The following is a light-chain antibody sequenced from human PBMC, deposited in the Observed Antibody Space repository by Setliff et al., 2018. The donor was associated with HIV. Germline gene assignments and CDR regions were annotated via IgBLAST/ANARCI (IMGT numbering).Light chain of an antibody. CDR3: CSYADSYTSLYV. V-gene: IGLV2-11*01. J-gene: IGLJ1*01. Sequence: QSALAQPASVSGSPGQSITMSCTGTKNDVGGHDVVSWYQQYPGKAPKLMIYDDTKRPSGVPDRFSGSKSGNTASLTISGLQTEDEADYYCCSYADSYTSLYVFGTGTKVTVL. CDR1: KNDVGGHDV. CDR2: DDT.